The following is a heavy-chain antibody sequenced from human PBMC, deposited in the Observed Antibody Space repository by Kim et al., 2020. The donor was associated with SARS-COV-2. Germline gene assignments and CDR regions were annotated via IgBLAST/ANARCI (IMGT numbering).Heavy chain of an antibody. CDR3: ARDRKGVYYDSSGYYAGRAFDI. J-gene: IGHJ3*02. CDR1: GFTFSDYY. CDR2: ISSSTSYT. V-gene: IGHV3-11*05. Sequence: GGSLRLSCAASGFTFSDYYMSWIRQAPGKGLEWVSYISSSTSYTNYADSVKGRFTISRDNAKNSLYLQMNSLRAEDTAVYYCARDRKGVYYDSSGYYAGRAFDIWGQGTMVTVSS. D-gene: IGHD3-22*01.